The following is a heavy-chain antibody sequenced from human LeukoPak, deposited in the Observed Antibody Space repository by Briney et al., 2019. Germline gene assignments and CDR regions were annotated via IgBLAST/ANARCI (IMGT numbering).Heavy chain of an antibody. D-gene: IGHD3-10*01. Sequence: PSETLSLTCTVSGGSISSYYWSWIRQPPGKGLEWIGYIYYSGSTDYNPSLKSRVTISVDTSKNQFSLKLSSVTAADTAVYYCARTMVRGVSWFDPWGQGTLVTVSS. CDR3: ARTMVRGVSWFDP. J-gene: IGHJ5*02. CDR1: GGSISSYY. V-gene: IGHV4-59*12. CDR2: IYYSGST.